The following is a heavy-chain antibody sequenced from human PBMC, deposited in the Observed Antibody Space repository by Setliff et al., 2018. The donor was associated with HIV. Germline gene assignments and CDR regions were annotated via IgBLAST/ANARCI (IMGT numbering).Heavy chain of an antibody. CDR1: GGSISSHF. J-gene: IGHJ4*02. D-gene: IGHD3-16*01. CDR3: ARRLGATVFYYFDY. Sequence: PSETLSLTCPVSGGSISSHFWSWIRQPPGKGLEWIGTVSYSGSTNYNPSLKSRVTISVDTSENQFSLKLSSVTAADTAVYYCARRLGATVFYYFDYWGQGTLVTVSS. CDR2: VSYSGST. V-gene: IGHV4-59*11.